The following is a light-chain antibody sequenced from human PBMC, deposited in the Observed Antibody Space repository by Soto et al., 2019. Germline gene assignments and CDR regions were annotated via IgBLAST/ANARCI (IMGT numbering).Light chain of an antibody. J-gene: IGKJ1*01. Sequence: DIQLTKSPSFLSASVGDRVTITCRASQGISSYLAWYQQKPGKAPKLLIYAASTLQSGVPSRFSGSASETEFTLTISSLQPDDFATYYCQQYINGWTFGQGTKVDI. CDR3: QQYINGWT. CDR2: AAS. CDR1: QGISSY. V-gene: IGKV1-9*01.